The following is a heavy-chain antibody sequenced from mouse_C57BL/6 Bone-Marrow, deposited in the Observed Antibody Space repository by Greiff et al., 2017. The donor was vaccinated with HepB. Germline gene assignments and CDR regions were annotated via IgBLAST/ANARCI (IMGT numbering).Heavy chain of an antibody. CDR3: ADGNYEGDFDV. D-gene: IGHD2-1*01. Sequence: QVQLKQPGAELVKPGASVKLSCKASGYTFTSYWMHWVKQRPGQGLEWIGMIHPNSGSTNYNEKFKSKATLTVDKSSSTAYMQLSSLTAEDSAVYYSADGNYEGDFDVWGTGTTVTVSS. J-gene: IGHJ1*03. V-gene: IGHV1-64*01. CDR1: GYTFTSYW. CDR2: IHPNSGST.